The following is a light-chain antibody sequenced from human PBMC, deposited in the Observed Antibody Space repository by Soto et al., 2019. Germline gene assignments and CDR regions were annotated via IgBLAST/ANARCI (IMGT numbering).Light chain of an antibody. CDR3: HQFNNPIT. CDR1: HDISTS. J-gene: IGKJ5*01. CDR2: GAS. V-gene: IGKV1D-13*01. Sequence: AIQLTQSPSSLSSSVGDRVTITCRASHDISTSLAWYQQKPVKRPKVLIYGASTLENGVPSRFIGSGSGTDFTLTISSLLPEDFATYYCHQFNNPITFGQGTRLEIK.